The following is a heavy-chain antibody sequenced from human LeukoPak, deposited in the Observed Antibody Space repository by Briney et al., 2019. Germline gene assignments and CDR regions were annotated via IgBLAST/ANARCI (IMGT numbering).Heavy chain of an antibody. CDR3: ARRGTSYYFDY. V-gene: IGHV4-4*07. Sequence: PSETLSLTCTVSGGSISRHYWSWVRQPAGKGLEWIGRIYSSGTTNYNPPLKSRVTMSLDTSKNQFSLNLRSVTAADTAVYYCARRGTSYYFDYWGQGTLVTVSS. CDR1: GGSISRHY. CDR2: IYSSGTT. J-gene: IGHJ4*02. D-gene: IGHD3/OR15-3a*01.